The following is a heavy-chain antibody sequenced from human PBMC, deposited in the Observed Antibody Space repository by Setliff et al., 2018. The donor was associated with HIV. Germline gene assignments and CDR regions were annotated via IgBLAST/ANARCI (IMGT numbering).Heavy chain of an antibody. CDR2: IIPIFGTA. CDR3: AGGLITIFGEEDYYYYMDV. CDR1: GGTFSSYA. J-gene: IGHJ6*03. V-gene: IGHV1-69*05. Sequence: ASVKVSCKASGGTFSSYAISWVRQAPGQGLEWMGGIIPIFGTANCAQKFQGRVTITTDESTSTAYMELSSLRSEDTAVYYCAGGLITIFGEEDYYYYMDVWGKGTTVTVSS. D-gene: IGHD3-3*01.